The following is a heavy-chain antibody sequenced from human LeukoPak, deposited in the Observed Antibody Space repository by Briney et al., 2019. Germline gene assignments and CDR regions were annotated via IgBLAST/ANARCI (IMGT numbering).Heavy chain of an antibody. CDR3: ARNTFASLGELSGDY. Sequence: ASVKVSCKASGYTFTSYGISWVRQAPGQGLEWMGWISAYNGNTNYARKLQGRVTTTTDTSTSTAYMELRSLRSDDTAVYYCARNTFASLGELSGDYWGQGTLVTVSS. V-gene: IGHV1-18*01. CDR2: ISAYNGNT. CDR1: GYTFTSYG. J-gene: IGHJ4*02. D-gene: IGHD3-16*02.